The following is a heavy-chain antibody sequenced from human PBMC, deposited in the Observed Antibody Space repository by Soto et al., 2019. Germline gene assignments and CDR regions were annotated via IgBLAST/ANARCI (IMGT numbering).Heavy chain of an antibody. Sequence: QLRESGPGLVKPSGTLSLTCFVSGASISSTYWWSWVRQTPGKRLEWIGQIYHTATTSYNPSLKNRLTISLDKSNPQFPLRLTSMTAADTAVYYCATLPPRIVVVMTDLPTWGQGTLVTVSS. CDR2: IYHTATT. J-gene: IGHJ5*02. CDR1: GASISSTYW. CDR3: ATLPPRIVVVMTDLPT. V-gene: IGHV4-4*02. D-gene: IGHD2-15*01.